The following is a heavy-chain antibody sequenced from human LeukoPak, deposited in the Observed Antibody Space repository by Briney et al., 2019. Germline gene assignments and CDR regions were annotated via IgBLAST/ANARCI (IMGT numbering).Heavy chain of an antibody. CDR3: ARSYYYDSSGTPDY. J-gene: IGHJ4*02. D-gene: IGHD3-22*01. CDR1: GFTFNTYG. V-gene: IGHV3-30*02. Sequence: GGSLRLSCAASGFTFNTYGMHRVRQAPGKGLEWVAFTRHDGSNDYYTDSVKGRFTISRDNSRNTLYLQMNSLRAEDTAVYYCARSYYYDSSGTPDYWGQGTLVTVSS. CDR2: TRHDGSND.